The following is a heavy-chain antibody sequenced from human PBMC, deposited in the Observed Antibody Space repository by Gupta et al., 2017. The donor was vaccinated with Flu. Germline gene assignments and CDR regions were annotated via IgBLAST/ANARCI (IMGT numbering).Heavy chain of an antibody. J-gene: IGHJ6*02. CDR3: ARDRGSFLNYFYYYGMDV. V-gene: IGHV4-59*01. CDR2: IYYSGGT. Sequence: IRQPPGKGLEWIGFIYYSGGTYYNPSLKSRVTMLIDTSKNQFSLKLSSVTAADTAVYYCARDRGSFLNYFYYYGMDVWGQGTTVTVSS. D-gene: IGHD1-26*01.